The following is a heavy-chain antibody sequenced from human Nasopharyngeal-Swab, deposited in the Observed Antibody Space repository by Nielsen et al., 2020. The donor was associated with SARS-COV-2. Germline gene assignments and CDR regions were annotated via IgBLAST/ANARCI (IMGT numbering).Heavy chain of an antibody. V-gene: IGHV4-4*07. J-gene: IGHJ4*02. CDR3: ASGRVAVAGNFDY. Sequence: SETLSLTGTVSGGSISSYYWSWIRQPAGKGLEWIGRIYPSGSTNYNPSLKSRVTMSIDTSKNPLSLKLSSVTAADTAVYYGASGRVAVAGNFDYWGQGTLVTVSS. CDR1: GGSISSYY. CDR2: IYPSGST. D-gene: IGHD6-13*01.